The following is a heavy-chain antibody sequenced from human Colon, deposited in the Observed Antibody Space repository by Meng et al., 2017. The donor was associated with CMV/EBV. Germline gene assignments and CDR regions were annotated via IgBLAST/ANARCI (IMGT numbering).Heavy chain of an antibody. Sequence: SETLSLTCSVSGDSISGSSYYWGWIRQLPGKRLEWIGSIYYSGSTFYNPSLQSRLTISVDTSKNQFSLKLTSVTPADTAVYHCARQLNGDLGQDGFDFWGQGTRVTVSS. D-gene: IGHD3-16*01. CDR2: IYYSGST. J-gene: IGHJ3*01. CDR1: GDSISGSSYY. V-gene: IGHV4-39*07. CDR3: ARQLNGDLGQDGFDF.